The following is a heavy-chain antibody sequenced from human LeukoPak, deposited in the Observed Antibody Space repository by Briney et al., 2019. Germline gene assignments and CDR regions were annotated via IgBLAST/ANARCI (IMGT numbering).Heavy chain of an antibody. J-gene: IGHJ4*02. CDR3: AKDLGGSATTV. D-gene: IGHD2-2*01. CDR2: ISWSGDRL. V-gene: IGHV3-9*01. Sequence: GGSLRLSCAASGFTFSSYAMSWVRQAPGKGLEWVSSISWSGDRLGYADAVKGRFTISRDNAKNSLFLQMNSLRVEDTALYYCAKDLGGSATTVWGQGTLVTVSS. CDR1: GFTFSSYA.